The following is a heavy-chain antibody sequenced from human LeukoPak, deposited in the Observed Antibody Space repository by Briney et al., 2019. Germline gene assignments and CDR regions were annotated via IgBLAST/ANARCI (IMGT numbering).Heavy chain of an antibody. CDR1: GGSISSYY. V-gene: IGHV4-59*01. CDR2: IYYTGST. Sequence: SETLSLTCTVSGGSISSYYWSWIRQPPGKGLEWIGYIYYTGSTNYNPSLKSRVTIPIDTSNNQFSLKLNSVTAADTAVYYCARARAYYFDYWGQGTLVTVSS. J-gene: IGHJ4*02. CDR3: ARARAYYFDY.